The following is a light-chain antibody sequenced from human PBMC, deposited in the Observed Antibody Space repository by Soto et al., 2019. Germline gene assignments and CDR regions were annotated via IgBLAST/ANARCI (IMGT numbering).Light chain of an antibody. J-gene: IGKJ1*01. CDR1: QDISTY. V-gene: IGKV1-9*01. CDR3: QQLDSDPPWT. Sequence: IQLTQSPSSLSASVGDRVTITCRASQDISTYLAWYQQNPGRAPKLLIYLASNLHTGVPSRFSGSGSGTEFNLSISSLQPEDFATYYCQQLDSDPPWTFGQGTRVEIK. CDR2: LAS.